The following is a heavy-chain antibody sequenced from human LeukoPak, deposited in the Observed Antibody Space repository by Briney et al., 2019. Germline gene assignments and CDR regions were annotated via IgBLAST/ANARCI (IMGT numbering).Heavy chain of an antibody. J-gene: IGHJ4*02. Sequence: SETLSLTCTVSGGSISSSAYSWGWIRQPPGKGLEWIGNIYYSGNTYYNPSLKSRVTISVDTSKYQFSLKLNSVTAADTAVYYCARQYGPGYSSTWYFDYWGQGTLVTVSS. CDR1: GGSISSSAYS. CDR2: IYYSGNT. V-gene: IGHV4-39*01. CDR3: ARQYGPGYSSTWYFDY. D-gene: IGHD6-13*01.